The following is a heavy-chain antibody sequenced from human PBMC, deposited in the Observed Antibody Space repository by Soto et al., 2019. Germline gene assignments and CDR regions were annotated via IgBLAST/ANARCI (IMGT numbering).Heavy chain of an antibody. D-gene: IGHD2-21*01. CDR3: ARERTYQMSGDDTLDI. Sequence: QVQLQESGPGLVRPSETLSLTCTVSGGSLSNYNWNWVRQSAGKGLEWIGRIYSNGKAYYNPSLKSRVTMSLDTLNIKVSLRLSSVTAADTAKYYCARERTYQMSGDDTLDIWGLGTMVTVSP. V-gene: IGHV4-4*07. J-gene: IGHJ3*02. CDR1: GGSLSNYN. CDR2: IYSNGKA.